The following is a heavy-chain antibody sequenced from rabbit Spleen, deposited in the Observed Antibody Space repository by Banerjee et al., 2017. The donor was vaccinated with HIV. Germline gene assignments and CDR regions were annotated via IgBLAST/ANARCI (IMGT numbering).Heavy chain of an antibody. J-gene: IGHJ2*01. D-gene: IGHD1-1*01. CDR2: IGAGVSYTT. Sequence: QSLEESGGDLVKPGASLTLTCTASGVSFSSSSYMCWVRQPPGKGPEWIACIGAGVSYTTYYATWAKGRFTISKTSSTTVTLQMTSLTAADTATYFCARNYVNTFDPWGQGTLVTVS. V-gene: IGHV1S40*01. CDR3: ARNYVNTFDP. CDR1: GVSFSSSSY.